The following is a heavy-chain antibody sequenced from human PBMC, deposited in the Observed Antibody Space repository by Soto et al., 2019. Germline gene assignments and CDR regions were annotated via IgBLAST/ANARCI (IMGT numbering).Heavy chain of an antibody. CDR1: GITVSSNH. CDR3: TRAISGSYFGFDI. CDR2: TYSGGTT. J-gene: IGHJ3*02. V-gene: IGHV3-66*01. Sequence: EVQLVESGGGLVQPGGSLRISCAASGITVSSNHMNWVRQAPGKGLEWVSVTYSGGTTYYADSVKGRFTISRDTSKNTLYLQMNSLRTEDTAVYYCTRAISGSYFGFDIWGQGTMVTVSS. D-gene: IGHD1-26*01.